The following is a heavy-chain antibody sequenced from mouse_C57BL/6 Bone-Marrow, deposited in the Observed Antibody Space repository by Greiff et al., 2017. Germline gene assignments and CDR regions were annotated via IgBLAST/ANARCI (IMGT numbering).Heavy chain of an antibody. J-gene: IGHJ3*01. CDR2: IDPSDSYT. Sequence: QVQLQPPGAELVMPGASVKLSCTASGYTFTSYWMHWVKQRPGQGLEWIGEIDPSDSYTNYNQKFKDTSTLTVDKSSSTAYMQLSSLTSEDSAVYYCAREELGVLRFAYWGQGTLVTVSA. V-gene: IGHV1-69*01. CDR3: AREELGVLRFAY. CDR1: GYTFTSYW.